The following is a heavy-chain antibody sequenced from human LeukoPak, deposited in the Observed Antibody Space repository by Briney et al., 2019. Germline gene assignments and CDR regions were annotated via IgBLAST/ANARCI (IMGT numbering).Heavy chain of an antibody. V-gene: IGHV3-7*01. D-gene: IGHD1-26*01. Sequence: GGSLRLSCAVSLSTSSRNFMSWVRQTAEKGLEGVANIDQDGSEKNYVDSVKGRFTISRDNAKNSLFLQMNSLRAEDTAIYYCASGAGWESGYWGQGTLVTVSS. CDR3: ASGAGWESGY. J-gene: IGHJ4*02. CDR1: LSTSSRNF. CDR2: IDQDGSEK.